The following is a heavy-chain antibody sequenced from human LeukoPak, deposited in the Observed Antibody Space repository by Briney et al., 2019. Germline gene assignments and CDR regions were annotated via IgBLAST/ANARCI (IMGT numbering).Heavy chain of an antibody. CDR3: ARAGGFWSGYRNFDY. J-gene: IGHJ4*02. D-gene: IGHD3-3*01. CDR2: ISSSGSTI. V-gene: IGHV3-11*01. CDR1: GFTFSSYA. Sequence: GGSLRLSCAASGFTFSSYAMSWIRQAPGKGLEWVSYISSSGSTIYYADSVKGRFTISRDNAKNSLYLQMNSLRAEDTAVYYCARAGGFWSGYRNFDYWGQGTLVTVSS.